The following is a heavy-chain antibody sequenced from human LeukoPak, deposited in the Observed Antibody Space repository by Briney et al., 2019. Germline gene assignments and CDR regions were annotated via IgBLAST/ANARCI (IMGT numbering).Heavy chain of an antibody. Sequence: GGSLRLSCAASGFSLKTYNMNWVRRAPGKGLEWVSSISSSSSYIYYADSVKGRFTISRDNAKNSLYLQMNSLRAEDTAVYYCARGYCSGGSCYFNYFDYWGQGTLVTVSS. J-gene: IGHJ4*02. V-gene: IGHV3-21*01. CDR3: ARGYCSGGSCYFNYFDY. CDR1: GFSLKTYN. D-gene: IGHD2-15*01. CDR2: ISSSSSYI.